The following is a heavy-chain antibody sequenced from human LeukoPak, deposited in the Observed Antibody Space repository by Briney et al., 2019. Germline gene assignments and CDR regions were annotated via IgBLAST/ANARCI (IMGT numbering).Heavy chain of an antibody. CDR3: ARDVDYTSSSRGLGY. CDR2: ITSDGGST. V-gene: IGHV3-64*01. CDR1: GFTFSYYA. D-gene: IGHD6-6*01. J-gene: IGHJ4*02. Sequence: GASLRLSCAASGFTFSYYAMYWVRQAPGKGLEFVSAITSDGGSTYYSNSVKDRFTISRDNSKNTLYLQMGSLRAEDVAVYDCARDVDYTSSSRGLGYWGQGTLVTVSS.